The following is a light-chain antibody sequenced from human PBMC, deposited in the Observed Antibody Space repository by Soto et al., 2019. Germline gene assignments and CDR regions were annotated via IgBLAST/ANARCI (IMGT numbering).Light chain of an antibody. CDR1: QSISSH. Sequence: EIVLTQSPATLSLSPGERATLSCRASQSISSHLAWYQQKPGQAPRLLIYDASTRAPGIPARFSGSGSGTDFTLTISSLDPEDFAVYYCQQRPNWPLTFGGGTKVEIK. CDR2: DAS. J-gene: IGKJ4*01. CDR3: QQRPNWPLT. V-gene: IGKV3-11*01.